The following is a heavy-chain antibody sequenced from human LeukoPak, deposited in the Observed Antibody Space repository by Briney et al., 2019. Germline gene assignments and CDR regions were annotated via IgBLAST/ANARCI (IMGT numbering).Heavy chain of an antibody. V-gene: IGHV3-48*04. J-gene: IGHJ4*02. CDR3: ARVGRSGWTVDY. D-gene: IGHD6-19*01. CDR2: ISSSSSNI. Sequence: GGSLRLSCAASGFDFSTYSIDWVRQVPGKGLEWVSYISSSSSNIYHADSVKGRFTISRDNAKNSLHLQMNSLRAEDTAVYYCARVGRSGWTVDYWGQGTLVTVSS. CDR1: GFDFSTYS.